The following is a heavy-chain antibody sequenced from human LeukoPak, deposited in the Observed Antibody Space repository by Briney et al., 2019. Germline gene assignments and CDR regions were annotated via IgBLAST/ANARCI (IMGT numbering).Heavy chain of an antibody. CDR2: INHSGST. Sequence: SETLSLTCAVYGGSFSGYYWSWIRQPPGKGLEWIGEINHSGSTNYNPSLKSRATISVDTSKNQFSLKLSSVTAADTAVYYCARGSLSDYYDSSGFPAETWGQGTLVTVSS. V-gene: IGHV4-34*01. CDR1: GGSFSGYY. CDR3: ARGSLSDYYDSSGFPAET. D-gene: IGHD3-22*01. J-gene: IGHJ5*02.